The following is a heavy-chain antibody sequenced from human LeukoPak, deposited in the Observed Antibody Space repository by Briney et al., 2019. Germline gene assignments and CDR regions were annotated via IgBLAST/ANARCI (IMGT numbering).Heavy chain of an antibody. D-gene: IGHD6-19*01. CDR1: GYSFTNFW. CDR3: ARRQPVAGTRINYFDY. J-gene: IGHJ4*02. CDR2: IQPGDSDT. V-gene: IGHV5-51*01. Sequence: GESLKISCKASGYSFTNFWIGWVRQMPGKGLEWMGIIQPGDSDTKYSPSFQGQVTISADRSLSTAHLQWSSLKASDTAIYYCARRQPVAGTRINYFDYWGQGTLVAVSS.